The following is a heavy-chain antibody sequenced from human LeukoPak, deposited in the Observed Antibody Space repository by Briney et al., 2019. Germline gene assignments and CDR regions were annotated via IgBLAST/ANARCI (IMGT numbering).Heavy chain of an antibody. CDR3: ARQKRTFDY. CDR2: ISNNGYST. Sequence: GGALRPSRAASGFKLSDYHINWVRQAPRKGLEWLSYISNNGYSTYYRDSVKGRFTISRDNAKNSLYLEMNSLTVEDTAVYYCARQKRTFDYWGRGTLVTVS. CDR1: GFKLSDYH. V-gene: IGHV3-11*01. J-gene: IGHJ4*02.